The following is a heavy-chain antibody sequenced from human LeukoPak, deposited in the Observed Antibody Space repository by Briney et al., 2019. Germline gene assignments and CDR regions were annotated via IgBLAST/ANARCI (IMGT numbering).Heavy chain of an antibody. V-gene: IGHV4-39*01. CDR1: GGSIGRSSYY. J-gene: IGHJ4*02. Sequence: SETLSLTCTVSGGSIGRSSYYWGWTRQPPGKGLEWIGSIYYSGGTYYNPSLKSRVTISVDTSRNQFSLKLGSVTAADTAVYYCARHGSIATGAFTYWGQGTLVTVSS. CDR2: IYYSGGT. CDR3: ARHGSIATGAFTY. D-gene: IGHD6-13*01.